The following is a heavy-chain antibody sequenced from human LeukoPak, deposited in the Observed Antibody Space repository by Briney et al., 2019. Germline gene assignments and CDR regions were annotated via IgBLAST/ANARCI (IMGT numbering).Heavy chain of an antibody. CDR1: GYTFTSYA. D-gene: IGHD3-3*01. V-gene: IGHV1-3*01. J-gene: IGHJ5*02. CDR3: ARDPRAGSGYTP. CDR2: INAGNGNT. Sequence: GASVKVSCKASGYTFTSYAMHWVRQAPGQRLEWKGWINAGNGNTKYSQKFQGRVTITRDTSASTAYMELSSLRSEDTAVYYCARDPRAGSGYTPWGQGTLVTVSS.